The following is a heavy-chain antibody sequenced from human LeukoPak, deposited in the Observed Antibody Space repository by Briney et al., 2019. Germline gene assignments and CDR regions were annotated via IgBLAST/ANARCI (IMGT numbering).Heavy chain of an antibody. Sequence: ASVKVSCKASGYTFTSYGISWVRQAPGQGLEWMGWISAYNGNTNYAQKLQGRVTMTTDTSTSTAYMELRSLRSDDTAVYYCARSASYSSSWSYFDYWGQGTLVTVSS. D-gene: IGHD6-13*01. CDR3: ARSASYSSSWSYFDY. CDR1: GYTFTSYG. V-gene: IGHV1-18*01. CDR2: ISAYNGNT. J-gene: IGHJ4*02.